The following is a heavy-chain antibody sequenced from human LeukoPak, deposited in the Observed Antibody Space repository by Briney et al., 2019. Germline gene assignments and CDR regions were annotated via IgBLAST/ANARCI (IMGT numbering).Heavy chain of an antibody. Sequence: SETLSLTCTVSGGSISSYYWSWIRQPPGKVLEWIGYIYYSGSTNYNPSLKSRVTISVDTSKNQFSLKLSSVTAADTAVYYCARAGDADWFDPWGQGTLVTVSS. D-gene: IGHD3-10*01. V-gene: IGHV4-59*01. CDR2: IYYSGST. J-gene: IGHJ5*02. CDR1: GGSISSYY. CDR3: ARAGDADWFDP.